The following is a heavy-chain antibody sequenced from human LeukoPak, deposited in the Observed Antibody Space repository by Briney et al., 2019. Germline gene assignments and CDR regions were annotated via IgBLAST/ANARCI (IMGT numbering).Heavy chain of an antibody. Sequence: PSETLSLTCTVSGGSISSYYWSWIRQPPGKGLEWIGYIYYSGTTNNNPSLKSRVTISVDTSKNQFSLELRSVTAADTAVYYCARQSSSGWYLDYWGQGTLDTVSS. D-gene: IGHD6-19*01. CDR1: GGSISSYY. CDR2: IYYSGTT. CDR3: ARQSSSGWYLDY. V-gene: IGHV4-59*08. J-gene: IGHJ4*02.